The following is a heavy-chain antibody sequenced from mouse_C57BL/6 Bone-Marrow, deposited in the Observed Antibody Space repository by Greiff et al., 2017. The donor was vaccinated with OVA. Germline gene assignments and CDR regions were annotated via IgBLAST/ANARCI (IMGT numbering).Heavy chain of an antibody. V-gene: IGHV14-4*01. J-gene: IGHJ4*01. CDR2: IDPENGDT. Sequence: EVKLMESGAELVRPGASVKLSCTASGFNIKDDYMHWVKQRPEQGLEWIGWIDPENGDTEYASKFQGKATITADTSSNTAYLQLSSLTSEDTAVYYCTMEGDYYAMDYGGQGTSVTVSS. CDR1: GFNIKDDY. CDR3: TMEGDYYAMDY.